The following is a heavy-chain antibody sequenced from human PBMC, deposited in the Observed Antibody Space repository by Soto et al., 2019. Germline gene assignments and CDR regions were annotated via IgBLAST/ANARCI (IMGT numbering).Heavy chain of an antibody. D-gene: IGHD4-17*01. V-gene: IGHV1-2*02. Sequence: QVQLVQSGAEVKKPGASVKVSCKASGYTFTGNYIHWMRQAPGQGPEWMGWLNPRSGATDYAQKFQGRVTITRDTSISTAYMDLSRLTSDDTAMYYCVKGGGVDEVTMTRVVFDYWGQGTPLTVSS. CDR3: VKGGGVDEVTMTRVVFDY. CDR2: LNPRSGAT. J-gene: IGHJ4*02. CDR1: GYTFTGNY.